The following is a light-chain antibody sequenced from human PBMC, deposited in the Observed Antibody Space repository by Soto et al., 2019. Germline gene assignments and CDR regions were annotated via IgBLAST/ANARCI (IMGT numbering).Light chain of an antibody. V-gene: IGLV2-14*01. CDR1: SSDVGGYNY. Sequence: QSVRTQPASVSGSPGQSITISCTGTSSDVGGYNYVSWYQQHPGKAPKLMIYDVSNRPSGVSNRFSGSKSGNTASLTISGLQAEDEADYYCSSYXSSNTYVFGTGTKVTVL. CDR2: DVS. CDR3: SSYXSSNTYV. J-gene: IGLJ1*01.